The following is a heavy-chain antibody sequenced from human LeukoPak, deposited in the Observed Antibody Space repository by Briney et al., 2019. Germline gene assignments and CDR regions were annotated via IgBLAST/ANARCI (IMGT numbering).Heavy chain of an antibody. J-gene: IGHJ4*02. CDR1: GFTVSNNY. CDR2: IYSGGST. CDR3: ARDRRGYSYGYGVDFDY. V-gene: IGHV3-53*01. D-gene: IGHD5-18*01. Sequence: GGSLRLSCAASGFTVSNNYMSWVRQAPGKGLEWVSVIYSGGSTYYADSVKGRFTISRDNSKNTIFLQMSSLRADDTAVYYCARDRRGYSYGYGVDFDYWGQGTLVTVSS.